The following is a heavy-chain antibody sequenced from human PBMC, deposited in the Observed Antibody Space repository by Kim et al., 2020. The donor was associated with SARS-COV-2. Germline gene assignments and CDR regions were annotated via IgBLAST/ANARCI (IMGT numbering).Heavy chain of an antibody. CDR1: GGSISSGGYY. V-gene: IGHV4-31*02. Sequence: SETLSLTWTVSGGSISSGGYYWSWIRQHPGKGLEWIGYIYYSGSTYYNPSLKSRVTISVDTSKNQFSLKLSSVTAADTAVYYCARARGGTMIVVVIGAFDIWGQGTMVTVSS. D-gene: IGHD3-22*01. CDR2: IYYSGST. CDR3: ARARGGTMIVVVIGAFDI. J-gene: IGHJ3*02.